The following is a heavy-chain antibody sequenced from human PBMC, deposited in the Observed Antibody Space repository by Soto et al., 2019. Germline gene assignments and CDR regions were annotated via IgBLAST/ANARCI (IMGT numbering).Heavy chain of an antibody. CDR2: IYYSGST. Sequence: KTSETLSLTCTVSGGSISSSSYYWGWIRQPPGKGLEWIGSIYYSGSTYYNPSLKSRVTISVDTSKNQFSLKLSSVTAADTAVYYCARQDYDILTPPGFDAFDIWGQGTMVTVSS. D-gene: IGHD3-9*01. CDR3: ARQDYDILTPPGFDAFDI. V-gene: IGHV4-39*01. J-gene: IGHJ3*02. CDR1: GGSISSSSYY.